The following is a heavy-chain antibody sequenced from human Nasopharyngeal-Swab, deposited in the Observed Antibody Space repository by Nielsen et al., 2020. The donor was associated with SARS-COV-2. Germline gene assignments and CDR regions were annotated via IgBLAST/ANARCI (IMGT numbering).Heavy chain of an antibody. J-gene: IGHJ5*02. Sequence: GESLKIYCAASGFTYSSYDMHWVRQAPGKGLEWVSAIGTAGDTYYPGSVKGRFTISRENAKNSLYLQMNSLRAGDTAVYYCARARPDIVVVPAALLFDPWGQGTLVTVSS. V-gene: IGHV3-13*04. CDR3: ARARPDIVVVPAALLFDP. D-gene: IGHD2-2*01. CDR1: GFTYSSYD. CDR2: IGTAGDT.